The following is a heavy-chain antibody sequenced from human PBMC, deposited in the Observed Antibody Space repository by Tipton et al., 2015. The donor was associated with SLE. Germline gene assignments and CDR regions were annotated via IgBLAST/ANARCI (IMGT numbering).Heavy chain of an antibody. CDR3: ARALEQFGGAFDI. Sequence: TLSLTCAVYGGSFSGYYWSWIRQAPGKGLEWIGEINRSGSPNSNPSLKGRVTMSVDKSNNQFSLKLTSVTAADTAVYYCARALEQFGGAFDIWGQGTKVTVSS. D-gene: IGHD3-10*01. V-gene: IGHV4-34*01. J-gene: IGHJ3*02. CDR1: GGSFSGYY. CDR2: INRSGSP.